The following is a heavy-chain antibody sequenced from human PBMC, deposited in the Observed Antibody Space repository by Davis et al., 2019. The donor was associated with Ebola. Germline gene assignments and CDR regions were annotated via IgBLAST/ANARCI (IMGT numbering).Heavy chain of an antibody. CDR1: GGSFSGYY. J-gene: IGHJ5*02. V-gene: IGHV4-34*01. CDR3: ARGPKYYYDSSGYIP. Sequence: MPSETLSLTCAVYGGSFSGYYWSWVRQPPGKGLEWIGEISQSGSTNYNPSLKSRVTISVDTSKNQFSLKLSSVTAADTAVYYCARGPKYYYDSSGYIPWGQGTLVTVSS. D-gene: IGHD3-22*01. CDR2: ISQSGST.